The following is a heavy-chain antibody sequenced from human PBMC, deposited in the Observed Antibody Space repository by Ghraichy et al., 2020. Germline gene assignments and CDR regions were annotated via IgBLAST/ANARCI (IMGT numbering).Heavy chain of an antibody. Sequence: GESLNISCAASGFTFSDYYMSWIRQAPGKGLEWVSYISSSGSTIYYADSVKGRFTISRDNAKNSLYLQMNSLRAEDTAVYYCAREAPPDSSGWGGYYYYGMDVWGQGTTVTVSS. CDR3: AREAPPDSSGWGGYYYYGMDV. CDR2: ISSSGSTI. V-gene: IGHV3-11*01. D-gene: IGHD6-19*01. J-gene: IGHJ6*02. CDR1: GFTFSDYY.